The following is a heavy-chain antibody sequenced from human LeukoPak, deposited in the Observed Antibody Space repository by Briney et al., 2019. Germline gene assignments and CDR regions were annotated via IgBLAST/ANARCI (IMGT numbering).Heavy chain of an antibody. Sequence: PSETLSLTCTVSGGSISSYYWSWIRQPPGKGLEWIEYIYYSGSTNYNPSLKSRVTISVDTSKNQFSLKLSSVTAADTAVYYCARDRRDCSGGSCYKYSFDPWGQGTLVTVSS. V-gene: IGHV4-59*01. D-gene: IGHD2-15*01. CDR2: IYYSGST. CDR3: ARDRRDCSGGSCYKYSFDP. J-gene: IGHJ5*02. CDR1: GGSISSYY.